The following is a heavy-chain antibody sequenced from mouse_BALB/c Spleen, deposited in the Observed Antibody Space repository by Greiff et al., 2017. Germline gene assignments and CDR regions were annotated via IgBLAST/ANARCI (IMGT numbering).Heavy chain of an antibody. Sequence: QVHVKQSGAELVKPGASVKLSCKASGYTFTSYYMYWVKQRPGQGLEWIGEINPSNGGTNFNEKFKSKATLTVDKSSSTAYMQLSSLTSEDSAVYYCARSYYDYGAWFAYWGQGTLVTVSA. CDR3: ARSYYDYGAWFAY. CDR2: INPSNGGT. V-gene: IGHV1S81*02. CDR1: GYTFTSYY. D-gene: IGHD2-4*01. J-gene: IGHJ3*01.